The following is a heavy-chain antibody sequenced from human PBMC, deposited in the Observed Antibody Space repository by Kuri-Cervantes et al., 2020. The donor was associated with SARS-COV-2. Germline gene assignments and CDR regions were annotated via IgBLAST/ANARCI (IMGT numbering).Heavy chain of an antibody. CDR1: GDSVSSNSAA. J-gene: IGHJ6*02. Sequence: SETLSLTCAISGDSVSSNSAAWNWIRQSPSRGLEWLGRTFYRSKWYNDYAVSVKSRITINSDTSKNQFSLQLNSVTPEDTAVYYCARDRDLAGGMDVWGQGTTVTVSS. CDR3: ARDRDLAGGMDV. D-gene: IGHD6-13*01. V-gene: IGHV6-1*01. CDR2: TFYRSKWYN.